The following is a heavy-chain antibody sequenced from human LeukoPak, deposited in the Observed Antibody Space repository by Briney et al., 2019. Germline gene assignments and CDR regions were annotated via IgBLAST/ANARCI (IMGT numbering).Heavy chain of an antibody. V-gene: IGHV4-59*01. CDR1: GGPICSFY. Sequence: SETLYLTCTVSGGPICSFYWSSIRPPPGKGLEWIGYIYYSGSTNYNPSLKSRVTISVDTSKNQFSLKLISVTAADTAVYYCARVNTELRDIVVVPDNYYFDYWGQGTLVTVSS. D-gene: IGHD2-2*01. CDR3: ARVNTELRDIVVVPDNYYFDY. CDR2: IYYSGST. J-gene: IGHJ4*02.